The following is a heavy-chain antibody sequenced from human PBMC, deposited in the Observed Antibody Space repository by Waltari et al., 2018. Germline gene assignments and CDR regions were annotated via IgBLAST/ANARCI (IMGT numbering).Heavy chain of an antibody. Sequence: DVQLVESGGGLMQPGGSRRLSCAVSGFTLRSYNMNGVRQAPGKGLEWVSYISSGSDTIYYADSVKGRFTISRDNAQNSLYLEMNSLRGEDTAVYYCARVGPYSTSYYFDTWGQGTLVTVSS. J-gene: IGHJ4*01. D-gene: IGHD6-13*01. CDR3: ARVGPYSTSYYFDT. CDR1: GFTLRSYN. V-gene: IGHV3-48*01. CDR2: ISSGSDTI.